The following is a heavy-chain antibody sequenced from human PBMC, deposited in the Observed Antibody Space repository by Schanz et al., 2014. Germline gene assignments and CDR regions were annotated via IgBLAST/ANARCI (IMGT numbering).Heavy chain of an antibody. V-gene: IGHV3-23*01. D-gene: IGHD6-19*01. CDR2: ISDRGDGT. J-gene: IGHJ4*02. Sequence: EQVLESGGGFVQPGGSLRLSCATSGFTFTTFAMTWVRQAPGKGLEWVSGISDRGDGTNYGDSVRGRFTISRDNSRNTVYLQMNNVGVDDTATYYCVKTDAGWRFDNWGQGTLVIVSS. CDR3: VKTDAGWRFDN. CDR1: GFTFTTFA.